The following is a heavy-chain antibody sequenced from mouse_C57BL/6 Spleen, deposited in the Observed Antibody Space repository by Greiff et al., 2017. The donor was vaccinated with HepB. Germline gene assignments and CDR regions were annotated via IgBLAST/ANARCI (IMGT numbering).Heavy chain of an antibody. V-gene: IGHV1-55*01. J-gene: IGHJ2*01. CDR1: GYTFTSYW. Sequence: VQLQQPGAELVKPGASVKMSCKASGYTFTSYWITWVKQRPGQGLEWIGDIYPGSGSTNYNEKFKSKATLTVDTSSSTAYMQLSSLTSEDSAVYYCARGDDYDGDFDYWGQGTTLTVSS. D-gene: IGHD2-4*01. CDR2: IYPGSGST. CDR3: ARGDDYDGDFDY.